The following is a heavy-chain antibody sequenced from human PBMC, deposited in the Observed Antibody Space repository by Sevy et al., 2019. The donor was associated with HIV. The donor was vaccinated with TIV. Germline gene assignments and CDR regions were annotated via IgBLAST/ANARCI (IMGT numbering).Heavy chain of an antibody. CDR1: GGSFSGYY. V-gene: IGHV4-34*01. J-gene: IGHJ6*02. CDR2: INHSGST. D-gene: IGHD6-13*01. CDR3: ARGGSSWYVRYYYGMDV. Sequence: SETLSLTCAVYGGSFSGYYWSGIRQPPGKGLEWIGEINHSGSTNYNPSLKSRVTISVDTSKNQFSLKLSSVTAADTAVYYCARGGSSWYVRYYYGMDVWGQGTTVTVSS.